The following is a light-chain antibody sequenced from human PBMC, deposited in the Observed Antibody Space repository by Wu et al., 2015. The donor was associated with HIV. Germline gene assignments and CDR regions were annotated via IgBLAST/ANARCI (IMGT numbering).Light chain of an antibody. Sequence: EIVLTQSPATLSLSPGERATLSCRASQSVDSYLAWYQQRPGQPPRLLINDASNRATGIPARFSGSGSGTDFTLTISSLEPEDFALYYCQQGTIWPLTFGQGTRLEI. CDR3: QQGTIWPLT. V-gene: IGKV3-11*01. CDR1: QSVDSY. CDR2: DAS. J-gene: IGKJ5*01.